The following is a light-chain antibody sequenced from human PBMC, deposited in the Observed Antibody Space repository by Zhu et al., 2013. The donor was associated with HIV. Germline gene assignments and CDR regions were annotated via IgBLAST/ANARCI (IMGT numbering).Light chain of an antibody. V-gene: IGKV1-5*01. CDR3: QQYNSYSPIT. Sequence: DIKMTQSPSTLSASIGDRVTITCRASQSVSKWVAWYQQKPGKAPKLLIYDASTLETGVPLRFRGSGSGTEFTLTISSLHPDDFATYYCQQYNSYSPITFGQGTRVDIK. J-gene: IGKJ5*01. CDR2: DAS. CDR1: QSVSKW.